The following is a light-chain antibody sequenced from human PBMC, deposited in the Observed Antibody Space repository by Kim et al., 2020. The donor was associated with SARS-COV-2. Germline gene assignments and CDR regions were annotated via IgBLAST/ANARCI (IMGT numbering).Light chain of an antibody. CDR2: LNSDGSH. CDR1: SGHTSYA. Sequence: QPVLTQSPSASASLGASVKLTCTLSSGHTSYAIAWHQQRPEKGPRYLMNLNSDGSHSKGDGIPDRFSGSSSGAERYLTISSLQSEDEADYYCQTWGTGYWVFGGGTKLTVL. J-gene: IGLJ3*02. V-gene: IGLV4-69*01. CDR3: QTWGTGYWV.